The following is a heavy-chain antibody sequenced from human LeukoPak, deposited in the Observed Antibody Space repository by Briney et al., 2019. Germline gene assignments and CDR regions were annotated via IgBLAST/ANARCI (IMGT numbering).Heavy chain of an antibody. J-gene: IGHJ4*02. CDR3: ARGGGYGDHEGY. V-gene: IGHV4-61*02. Sequence: SQTLSLTCTVSGGSISSGSYYWSWIRQPAGKGLEWIGRIYTSGSTNYNPSLKSRVTISVDTSRNQFSLKLSSVTAADTAVYYCARGGGYGDHEGYWGQGTLVTVSS. D-gene: IGHD4-17*01. CDR1: GGSISSGSYY. CDR2: IYTSGST.